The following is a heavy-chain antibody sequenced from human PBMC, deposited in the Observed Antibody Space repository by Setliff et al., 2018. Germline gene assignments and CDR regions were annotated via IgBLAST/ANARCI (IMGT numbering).Heavy chain of an antibody. CDR1: GFTFSSYA. Sequence: PGGSLRLSCAASGFTFSSYAMSWVRQAPGKGLEWVSAISGSGGSTYYADSVKGRFTISRDNSRNTLYLQMNSLRAEDTAVYYCAKEDNYYDSSGYYLGTYGMDVWGQGTTVTVSS. J-gene: IGHJ6*02. CDR2: ISGSGGST. CDR3: AKEDNYYDSSGYYLGTYGMDV. D-gene: IGHD3-22*01. V-gene: IGHV3-23*01.